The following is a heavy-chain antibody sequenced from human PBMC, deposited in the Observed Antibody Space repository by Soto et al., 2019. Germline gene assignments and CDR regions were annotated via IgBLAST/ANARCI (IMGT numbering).Heavy chain of an antibody. CDR1: GFTFSTYA. D-gene: IGHD1-26*01. Sequence: EVQLLESGGGLVQPGGSLRLSCVGSGFTFSTYAMAWVRQAPGKALEWVSTISDSGSNTHYVDSVEGRFTISRDNSKSTVFLHMNSLRADDSAVYYCARDVGGSSLFDYWGQGTLVTVSS. CDR3: ARDVGGSSLFDY. V-gene: IGHV3-23*01. CDR2: ISDSGSNT. J-gene: IGHJ4*02.